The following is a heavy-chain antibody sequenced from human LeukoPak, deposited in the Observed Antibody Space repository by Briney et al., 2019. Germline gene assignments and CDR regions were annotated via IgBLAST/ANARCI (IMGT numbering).Heavy chain of an antibody. J-gene: IGHJ4*02. CDR1: GLTFTRYS. Sequence: GGSLRLSCAASGLTFTRYSMSWVRQAPEKGLEWVSSISTSSGYIYYADSVMGRFTISRDNAKNSLYLQMNSLRPEDTAVYYCASSDYVWGKPFYFDYWGQGTLVTVSS. CDR3: ASSDYVWGKPFYFDY. CDR2: ISTSSGYI. D-gene: IGHD3-16*01. V-gene: IGHV3-21*01.